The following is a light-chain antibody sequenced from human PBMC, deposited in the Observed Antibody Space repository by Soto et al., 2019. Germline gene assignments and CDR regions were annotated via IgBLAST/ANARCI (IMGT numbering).Light chain of an antibody. V-gene: IGKV1-5*03. CDR1: QSISTW. Sequence: DIQMTQSPSTLSASVGDRVTITCRASQSISTWLAWYQQEPGKAPKLLIHKASSLQSGVPSRFSGSGSGTDFTLTNSSLHPDDFATYYCQQYNSYSPTFGHGTRVEI. CDR3: QQYNSYSPT. J-gene: IGKJ1*01. CDR2: KAS.